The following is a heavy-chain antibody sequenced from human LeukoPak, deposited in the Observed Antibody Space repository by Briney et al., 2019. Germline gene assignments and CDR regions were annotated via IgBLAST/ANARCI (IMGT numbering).Heavy chain of an antibody. CDR3: ARDDYSGYYYYGMDV. CDR1: GGSIGSYY. D-gene: IGHD4-4*01. CDR2: IYYSGST. V-gene: IGHV4-59*01. Sequence: SETLSLTCTVSGGSIGSYYWSWIRQPPGKGLEWIGYIYYSGSTNYNPSLKSRVTISVDTSKNQFSLKLSSVTAADTAVYYCARDDYSGYYYYGMDVWGQGTTVTVSS. J-gene: IGHJ6*02.